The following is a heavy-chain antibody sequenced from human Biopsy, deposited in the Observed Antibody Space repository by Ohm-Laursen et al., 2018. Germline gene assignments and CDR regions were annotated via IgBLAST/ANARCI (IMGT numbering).Heavy chain of an antibody. CDR3: AGVGVSSAWPPDRHDAFDI. D-gene: IGHD6-25*01. J-gene: IGHJ3*02. CDR1: AYTLTDYY. CDR2: INPDSGGT. V-gene: IGHV1-2*02. Sequence: DSLKVSCKASAYTLTDYYSHWVRQAPGQGLEWIGWINPDSGGTNSAQKFQGRVTMTRDTSISTVQMELISLRSDDTAVYYCAGVGVSSAWPPDRHDAFDIWGQGTMVTVSS.